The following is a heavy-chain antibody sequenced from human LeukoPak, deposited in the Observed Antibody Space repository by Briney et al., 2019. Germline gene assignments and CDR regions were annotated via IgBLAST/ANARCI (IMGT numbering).Heavy chain of an antibody. CDR2: INSVSGEI. CDR1: GFTFSYYS. Sequence: GGSLRLSCVASGFTFSYYSMNWVAQAPGKGLEWVSYINSVSGEIWYADSVKGRFTISRDDAKNSLYLQMNSLRDEDTAVYYCARDHGYAFDYWGQGTLVTVSS. D-gene: IGHD5-12*01. CDR3: ARDHGYAFDY. V-gene: IGHV3-48*02. J-gene: IGHJ4*02.